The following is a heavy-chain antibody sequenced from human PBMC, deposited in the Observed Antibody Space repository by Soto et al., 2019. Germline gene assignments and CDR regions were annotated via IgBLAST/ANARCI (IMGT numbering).Heavy chain of an antibody. D-gene: IGHD2-15*01. Sequence: EVQLLESGGGLVQPGGSLRLSCAASGFTFSSYAMSWVRQAPGKGLEWVSAISGSGGSTYYADSVKGRFTISRDNSKNTLYLQMSSMRAEDTAVYYCANLACSGGSCYSNFDYWGQGTLVTVSS. V-gene: IGHV3-23*01. CDR2: ISGSGGST. CDR3: ANLACSGGSCYSNFDY. CDR1: GFTFSSYA. J-gene: IGHJ4*02.